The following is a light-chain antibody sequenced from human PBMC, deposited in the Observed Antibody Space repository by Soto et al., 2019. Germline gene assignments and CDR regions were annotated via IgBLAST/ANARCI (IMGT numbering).Light chain of an antibody. V-gene: IGKV3-11*01. CDR3: HQRHTSPMT. CDR2: DAY. J-gene: IGKJ5*01. Sequence: EVGLTQSPVTLSLSPGERATLSCRASQSFRGLLAWYQQKPGQAPRLLIYDAYNRATGIPPRFSGSGSGTDFTPTISSLETEGCAVYYCHQRHTSPMTFGQGTRLEIK. CDR1: QSFRGL.